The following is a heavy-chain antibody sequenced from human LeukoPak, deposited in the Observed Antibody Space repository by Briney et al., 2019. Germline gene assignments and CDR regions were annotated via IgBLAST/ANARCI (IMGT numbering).Heavy chain of an antibody. CDR3: ARLGDYDILTGCHFDY. D-gene: IGHD3-9*01. V-gene: IGHV5-51*01. CDR1: GYSFTSYW. Sequence: GESLKISCKGSGYSFTSYWIGWVRQMPGKGLEWMGIIYPGDSDTRYSPSFQGQVTISADKSISTAYLQWSSLKASDTAMYYCARLGDYDILTGCHFDYWGQGTLVTVSS. CDR2: IYPGDSDT. J-gene: IGHJ4*02.